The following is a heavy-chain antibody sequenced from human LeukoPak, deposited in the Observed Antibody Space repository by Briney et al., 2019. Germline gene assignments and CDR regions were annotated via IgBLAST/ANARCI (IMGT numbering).Heavy chain of an antibody. CDR3: ARGEVGYCSSTSCDYYYYMDV. V-gene: IGHV1-2*02. CDR2: INPNSGGT. D-gene: IGHD2-2*01. CDR1: GYTFTGYY. J-gene: IGHJ6*03. Sequence: ASVKVSCKASGYTFTGYYMHWVRQAPGQGLEWMGWINPNSGGTNYAQKFQGRVTMNRDTSISTAYMELSRLRSDDTAVYYCARGEVGYCSSTSCDYYYYMDVWGKGTTVTVSS.